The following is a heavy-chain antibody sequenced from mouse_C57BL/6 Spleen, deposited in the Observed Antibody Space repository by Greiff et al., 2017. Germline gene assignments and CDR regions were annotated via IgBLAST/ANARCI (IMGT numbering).Heavy chain of an antibody. J-gene: IGHJ3*01. Sequence: EVKVEESGPGLVKPSQSLSLTCSVTGYSITSGYYWNWIRQFPGNKLEWMGYISYDGSNNYNPSLKNRISITRDTSKNQFLLKLNSVTTEDTATYYCARDITTVVPFAYWGQGTLVTVSA. V-gene: IGHV3-6*01. CDR1: GYSITSGYY. D-gene: IGHD1-1*01. CDR2: ISYDGSN. CDR3: ARDITTVVPFAY.